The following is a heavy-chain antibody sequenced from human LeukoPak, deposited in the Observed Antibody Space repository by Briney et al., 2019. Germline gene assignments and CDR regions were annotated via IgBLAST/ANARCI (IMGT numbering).Heavy chain of an antibody. J-gene: IGHJ3*02. V-gene: IGHV4-30-4*07. CDR3: ARDERLARAGDAFDI. CDR1: GDSLSSGGYS. D-gene: IGHD6-25*01. Sequence: SETLSLTCEVSGDSLSSGGYSWSWIRQPPGKGLEWIGYIRYSGSTYYNPSLKSRLTMSVEASKTQFSLRLSSVTAADTAVYYCARDERLARAGDAFDIWGQGTMVTVSS. CDR2: IRYSGST.